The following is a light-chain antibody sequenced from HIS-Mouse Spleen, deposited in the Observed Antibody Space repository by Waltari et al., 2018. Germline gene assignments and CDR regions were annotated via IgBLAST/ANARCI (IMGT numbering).Light chain of an antibody. J-gene: IGLJ3*02. CDR1: SSDVGSYNL. CDR3: CSYAGSSTWV. Sequence: QSALTQPASVSGSPGQSITISRTGTSSDVGSYNLFSWYQQHPGKAPKLMIYEGRKRPSGVSNRFSGSKSGNTASLTISGLQAEDEADYYCCSYAGSSTWVFGGGTKLTVL. CDR2: EGR. V-gene: IGLV2-23*01.